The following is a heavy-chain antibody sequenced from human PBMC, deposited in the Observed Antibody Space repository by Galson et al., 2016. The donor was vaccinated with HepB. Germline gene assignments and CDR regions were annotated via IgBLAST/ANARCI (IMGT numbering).Heavy chain of an antibody. J-gene: IGHJ6*02. CDR1: GGSVSSVNW. CDR2: IYPSGST. V-gene: IGHV4-4*02. CDR3: ARDRGYYGMDV. Sequence: SETLSLTCAVSGGSVSSVNWWSWVRQAPGKGLEWIGEIYPSGSTHYNPSLESRVTISVDKSTNQFSLKLFSVTAADTAVYYCARDRGYYGMDVWGQGTTVTVSS.